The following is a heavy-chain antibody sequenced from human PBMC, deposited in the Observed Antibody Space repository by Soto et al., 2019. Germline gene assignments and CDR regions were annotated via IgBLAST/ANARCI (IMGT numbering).Heavy chain of an antibody. Sequence: EAQLVESGGGLVKPVGSLRLSCAASGFNLSIYTMNWVRQAPVKGLEWVSSISGNNVYVYYADSVKGRFTISRDNAKNSLTLQMNSLRAEDTAVYYCTRDRCSGGSCYRTYAFDLWGQGTLATVSS. D-gene: IGHD2-15*01. CDR1: GFNLSIYT. CDR2: ISGNNVYV. V-gene: IGHV3-21*01. CDR3: TRDRCSGGSCYRTYAFDL. J-gene: IGHJ3*01.